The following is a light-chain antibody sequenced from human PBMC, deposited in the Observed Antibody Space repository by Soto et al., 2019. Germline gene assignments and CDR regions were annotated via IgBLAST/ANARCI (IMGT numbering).Light chain of an antibody. J-gene: IGLJ3*02. Sequence: QSALTQPPSASGSPGQSVTISCTGTSTDVGAYNYVSWYQQHPGKAPKLMIYEVTKRPSGVPDRFSGSKSGNTASLTVSWLQTDDEADYYCGSHAGNSNLVFGGGTQLTVL. V-gene: IGLV2-8*01. CDR2: EVT. CDR1: STDVGAYNY. CDR3: GSHAGNSNLV.